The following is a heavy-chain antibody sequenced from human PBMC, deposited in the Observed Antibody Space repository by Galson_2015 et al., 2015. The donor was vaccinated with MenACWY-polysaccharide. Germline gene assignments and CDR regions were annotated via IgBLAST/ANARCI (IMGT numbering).Heavy chain of an antibody. Sequence: SLRLSCAGSGFSFRTYSMNWVRQAPGEGLEWVSYIRTEGDSTHYADSVKGRFTVSRDNAKDSMYLQMNSLRDEDTAVYYCARDLLAAAGTLDYWGQGTLVAVSS. CDR1: GFSFRTYS. D-gene: IGHD6-13*01. J-gene: IGHJ4*02. CDR2: IRTEGDST. V-gene: IGHV3-48*02. CDR3: ARDLLAAAGTLDY.